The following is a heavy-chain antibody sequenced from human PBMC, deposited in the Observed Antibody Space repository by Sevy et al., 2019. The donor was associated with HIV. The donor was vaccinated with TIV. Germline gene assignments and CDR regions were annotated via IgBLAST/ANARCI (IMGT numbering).Heavy chain of an antibody. Sequence: GGSLRLSCAASGFTFSSYAMHWVRQAPVKGLEWVAVVSYDGSNKHYADSVKGRFTISRDNSKNTLYLQMNSLRAEDTAVYYCARDWDYYGSGSSYYYYYYGMDVWGQGTTVTVSS. CDR1: GFTFSSYA. V-gene: IGHV3-30*04. CDR2: VSYDGSNK. J-gene: IGHJ6*02. CDR3: ARDWDYYGSGSSYYYYYYGMDV. D-gene: IGHD3-10*01.